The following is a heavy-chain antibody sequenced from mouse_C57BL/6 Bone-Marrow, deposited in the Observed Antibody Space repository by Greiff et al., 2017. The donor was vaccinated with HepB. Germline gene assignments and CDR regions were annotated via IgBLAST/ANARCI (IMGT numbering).Heavy chain of an antibody. CDR1: GFTFSDYY. J-gene: IGHJ3*01. CDR3: ARLRVFAY. CDR2: ISNGGGST. Sequence: EVKLVESGGGLVQPGGSLKLSCAASGFTFSDYYMYWVRQTPEKRLEWVAYISNGGGSTYYPDTVKGRFTISRDNAKNTLYLQMSRLKSEDTAMYYCARLRVFAYWGQGTLVTVSA. V-gene: IGHV5-12*01.